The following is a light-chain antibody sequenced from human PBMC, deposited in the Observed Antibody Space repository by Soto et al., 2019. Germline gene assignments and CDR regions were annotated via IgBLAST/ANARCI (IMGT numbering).Light chain of an antibody. V-gene: IGKV3-20*01. Sequence: ELVLTQSQGTLSLSPGEGATLSCRASQTVRNNYLAWYQQKPGQAPRLLIYDASSRATGIPARFSGSGSGTEFTLTISSLQPDDFATYYCQQYNSYWTFGQGTKVDIK. J-gene: IGKJ1*01. CDR3: QQYNSYWT. CDR1: QTVRNNY. CDR2: DAS.